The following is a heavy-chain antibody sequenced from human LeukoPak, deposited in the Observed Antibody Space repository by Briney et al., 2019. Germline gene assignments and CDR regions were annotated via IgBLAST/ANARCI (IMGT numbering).Heavy chain of an antibody. CDR3: ASERRGYFDY. CDR1: GGSISSYY. CDR2: IYYSGST. Sequence: KPSETLSLTCTVSGGSISSYYWNWIRQPPGKGLEWIGYIYYSGSTNYNPSLKSRVTISVDTSKNQFSLKLSSVTAADTAVYYCASERRGYFDYWGQGTLVTVSS. V-gene: IGHV4-59*01. D-gene: IGHD3-10*01. J-gene: IGHJ4*02.